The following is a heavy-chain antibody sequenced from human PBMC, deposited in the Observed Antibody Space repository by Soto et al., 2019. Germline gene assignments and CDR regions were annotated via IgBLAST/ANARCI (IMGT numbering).Heavy chain of an antibody. Sequence: ASVKVSCKASGGTFSSYAISWVRQAPGQGLEWMGGIIPIFGTANYAQKFQGRVTITADESTSTAYMELSSLRSEDTAVYYCATPLGGYSYGAQGGWFDPWGQGTLVTVSS. J-gene: IGHJ5*02. CDR2: IIPIFGTA. CDR3: ATPLGGYSYGAQGGWFDP. D-gene: IGHD5-18*01. V-gene: IGHV1-69*13. CDR1: GGTFSSYA.